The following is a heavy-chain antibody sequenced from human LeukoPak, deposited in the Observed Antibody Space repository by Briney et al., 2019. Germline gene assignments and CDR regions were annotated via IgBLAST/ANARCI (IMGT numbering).Heavy chain of an antibody. D-gene: IGHD6-19*01. Sequence: GGSLRLSCVASGFTFRNYGMYWVRQAPGKGREGVGVILSDGNNKYYGDSVKGRFTISRDDSQDTLYVQMTSLRAEDTAVYYCAKDPVAVAGNNYYRMDVWGQGTTVTVSS. J-gene: IGHJ6*02. V-gene: IGHV3-30*18. CDR2: ILSDGNNK. CDR3: AKDPVAVAGNNYYRMDV. CDR1: GFTFRNYG.